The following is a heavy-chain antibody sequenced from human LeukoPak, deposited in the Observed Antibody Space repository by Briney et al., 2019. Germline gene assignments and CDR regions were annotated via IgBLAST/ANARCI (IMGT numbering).Heavy chain of an antibody. Sequence: PVGSLRLSCAASGFTFSSYSMNWVRQAPGKGLEWVSYISSSSSTIYYADSVKGRFTISRDNAKNLLYLRMNSLRAEDTAVYYCARSTSCVDYWGQGTLVTVSS. CDR2: ISSSSSTI. CDR1: GFTFSSYS. J-gene: IGHJ4*02. V-gene: IGHV3-48*01. D-gene: IGHD2-2*01. CDR3: ARSTSCVDY.